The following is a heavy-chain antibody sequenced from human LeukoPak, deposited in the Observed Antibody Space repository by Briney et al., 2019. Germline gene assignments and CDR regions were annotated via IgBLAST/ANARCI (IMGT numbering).Heavy chain of an antibody. Sequence: GGSLRLSCAASGFTFSSYGMHWVRQAPGKGLEGVAVIWYGGSNKYYADAVKGRFTISRDNSKNTLYLQMNSLRAEDTAVYYCARDPGRVYYFDYWGQGTLVTVSS. V-gene: IGHV3-33*08. CDR1: GFTFSSYG. J-gene: IGHJ4*02. CDR3: ARDPGRVYYFDY. D-gene: IGHD5-24*01. CDR2: IWYGGSNK.